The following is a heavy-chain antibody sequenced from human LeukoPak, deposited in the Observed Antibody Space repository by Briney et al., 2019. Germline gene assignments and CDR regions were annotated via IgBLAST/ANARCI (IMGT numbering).Heavy chain of an antibody. CDR1: GGSISSGGYY. V-gene: IGHV4-61*08. D-gene: IGHD1-26*01. J-gene: IGHJ4*02. Sequence: PSETLSLTCTVSGGSISSGGYYWSWIRQPPGKGLEWIGYIYYSGSTNYNPSLKSRVTISVDTSKNQFSLKLSSVTAADTAVYYCARSAYSGSSTFLDYWGQGTLVTVSS. CDR2: IYYSGST. CDR3: ARSAYSGSSTFLDY.